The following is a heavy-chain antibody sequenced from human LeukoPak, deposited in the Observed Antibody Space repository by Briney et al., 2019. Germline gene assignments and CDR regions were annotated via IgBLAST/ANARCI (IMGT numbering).Heavy chain of an antibody. D-gene: IGHD3-22*01. CDR3: AREGITTTSVGSGSAFDI. CDR1: GYTFTSYY. J-gene: IGHJ3*02. Sequence: VASVKVSCKASGYTFTSYYMHWVRQAPGQGLEWMGIINPSGGSTSYAQKFQGRVTMTRDTSTSTVYMELSSLRSEDAAVYYCAREGITTTSVGSGSAFDIWAKGQWSPSLQ. V-gene: IGHV1-46*01. CDR2: INPSGGST.